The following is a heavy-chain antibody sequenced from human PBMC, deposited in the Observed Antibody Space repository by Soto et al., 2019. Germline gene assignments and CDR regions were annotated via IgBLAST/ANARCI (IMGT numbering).Heavy chain of an antibody. CDR3: ASDVGGGDPRHGYYYYLDV. J-gene: IGHJ6*03. Sequence: QVQLVQSGAEVKKPGASVKVSCKASGYTFTSYAMHWVRQAPGQRLEWMGWINAGNGNTKYSQKFQGRVTITRDTSASTAYMELSSLRSEDTAVYYCASDVGGGDPRHGYYYYLDVWGKGTTVAVSS. CDR1: GYTFTSYA. V-gene: IGHV1-3*01. CDR2: INAGNGNT. D-gene: IGHD2-21*02.